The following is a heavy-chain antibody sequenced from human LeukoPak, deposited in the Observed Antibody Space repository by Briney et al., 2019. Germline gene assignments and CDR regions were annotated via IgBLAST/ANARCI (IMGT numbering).Heavy chain of an antibody. V-gene: IGHV4-59*08. J-gene: IGHJ4*02. CDR3: ARRDGRELPDDY. D-gene: IGHD1-26*01. CDR1: GGSISYYY. CDR2: IYYSGST. Sequence: SETLSLTCTVYGGSISYYYWSWIRQPPGKGLEWIGYIYYSGSTNYNPSLKSRVTISVDTSKNQFSLKLSSVTAADTAVYYCARRDGRELPDDYWGQGTLVTVSS.